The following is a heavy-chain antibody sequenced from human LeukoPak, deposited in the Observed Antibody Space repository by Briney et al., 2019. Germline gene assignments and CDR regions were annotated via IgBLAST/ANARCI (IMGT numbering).Heavy chain of an antibody. CDR1: GFTFSSYS. J-gene: IGHJ3*02. CDR2: ISSSSSYI. V-gene: IGHV3-21*01. CDR3: ARTREFTGAFDI. Sequence: GGSLRLSCAASGFTFSSYSMNWVRQAPGKGLEWVSSISSSSSYIYYADSVKGRFTISRDNAKNSLYLQMNSLRAEDTAVYYCARTREFTGAFDIWGQGTMVTVSS. D-gene: IGHD3-10*01.